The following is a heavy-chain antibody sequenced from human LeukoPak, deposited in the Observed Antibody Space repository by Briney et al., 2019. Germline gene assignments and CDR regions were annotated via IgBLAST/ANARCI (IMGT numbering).Heavy chain of an antibody. Sequence: PGGSLRLSCAAPGFTFSSYGMHWVRQAPGKGLEWVAVISYDGSNKYYADSVKGRFTISRDNSKNTLYLQMNSLRAEDTAVYYCAKDLGEMTTVTWNWFDPWGQGTLVTVSS. CDR1: GFTFSSYG. D-gene: IGHD4-11*01. V-gene: IGHV3-30*18. CDR3: AKDLGEMTTVTWNWFDP. J-gene: IGHJ5*02. CDR2: ISYDGSNK.